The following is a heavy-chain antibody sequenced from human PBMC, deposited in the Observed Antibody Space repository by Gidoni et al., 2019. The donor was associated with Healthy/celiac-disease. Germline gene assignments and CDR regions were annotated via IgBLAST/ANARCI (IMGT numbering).Heavy chain of an antibody. Sequence: QVQLQQWGAGLLKPSETLSLTCAVYGGSFSGYYWRWIRQPPGKGLEWIGEINHSGSTNYNPSLKSRITISVDTSKNQFSLKLSSVTAADTAVYYCARGLPSKPIAVAGRGLSYWSQGTLVTVSS. V-gene: IGHV4-34*01. CDR3: ARGLPSKPIAVAGRGLSY. CDR1: GGSFSGYY. CDR2: INHSGST. J-gene: IGHJ4*02. D-gene: IGHD6-19*01.